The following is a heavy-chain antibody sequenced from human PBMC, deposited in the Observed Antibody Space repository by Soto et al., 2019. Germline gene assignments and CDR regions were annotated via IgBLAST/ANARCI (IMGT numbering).Heavy chain of an antibody. CDR2: IYPGDSDT. CDR1: GYSFTSYW. Sequence: PGESLKISCKGSGYSFTSYWIGWVRQMPGKGLEWMGIIYPGDSDTRYSPSFQGQVTISADKSISTAYLQWSSLKASDTAMYYCAGLSCSSTSCYQAYYYYYGMDVWGQGTTVTVSS. J-gene: IGHJ6*02. D-gene: IGHD2-2*01. V-gene: IGHV5-51*01. CDR3: AGLSCSSTSCYQAYYYYYGMDV.